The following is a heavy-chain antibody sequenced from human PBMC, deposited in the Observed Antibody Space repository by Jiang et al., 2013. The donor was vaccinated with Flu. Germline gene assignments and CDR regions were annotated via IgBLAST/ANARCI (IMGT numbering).Heavy chain of an antibody. D-gene: IGHD2-15*01. CDR1: GGSFSGYY. V-gene: IGHV4-34*01. Sequence: LLKPSETLSLTCAVYGGSFSGYYWSWIRQPPGKGLEWIGEINHSGSTNYNPSLKSRVTISVDTSKNQFSLKLSSVTAADTAVYYCARGPGYCSGGSCYYTRVWGAFDIWGQGTMVTVSS. CDR3: ARGPGYCSGGSCYYTRVWGAFDI. J-gene: IGHJ3*02. CDR2: INHSGST.